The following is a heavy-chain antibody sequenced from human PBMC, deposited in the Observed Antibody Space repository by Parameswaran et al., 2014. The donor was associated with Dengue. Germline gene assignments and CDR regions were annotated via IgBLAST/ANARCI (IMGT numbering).Heavy chain of an antibody. V-gene: IGHV3-23*01. CDR3: AKTLSRPPWNYYGMDV. J-gene: IGHJ6*02. Sequence: QAGSRLKISCAASGFTFSSYAMSWVRQAPGKGLEWVSAISGSGGSTYYADSVKGRFTISRDNSKNTLYLQMNSLRAEDTAVYYCAKTLSRPPWNYYGMDVWGQGTTVTVSS. D-gene: IGHD3-3*01. CDR1: GFTFSSYA. CDR2: ISGSGGST.